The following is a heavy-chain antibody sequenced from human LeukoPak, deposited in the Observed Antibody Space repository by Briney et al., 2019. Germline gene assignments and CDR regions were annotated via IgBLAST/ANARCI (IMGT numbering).Heavy chain of an antibody. D-gene: IGHD6-19*01. CDR3: ARPDISGWTYYFDY. J-gene: IGHJ4*02. V-gene: IGHV4-34*01. Sequence: SETLSLTCAVYGGSFRGYYWSWIRQPPGKGLEWIGEINFGGSINYTPSLKSRVTISVDTSKNQFSLKLSSVTAADTAVYYCARPDISGWTYYFDYWGQGTLVTVSS. CDR1: GGSFRGYY. CDR2: INFGGSI.